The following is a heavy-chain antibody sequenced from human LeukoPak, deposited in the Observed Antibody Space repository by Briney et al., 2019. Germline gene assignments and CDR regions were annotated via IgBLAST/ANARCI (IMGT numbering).Heavy chain of an antibody. V-gene: IGHV1-2*02. CDR2: INPTSGGT. D-gene: IGHD4-23*01. CDR3: ARGPYGGNSYFDY. Sequence: ASVKVSCKASGYTFTGYYMHWVRQAPGQGLEWMGWINPTSGGTDYPQKFQGRVTMTGDTSISTAYMELSRLRSDDTAVYFCARGPYGGNSYFDYWGQGTLVTVSS. CDR1: GYTFTGYY. J-gene: IGHJ4*02.